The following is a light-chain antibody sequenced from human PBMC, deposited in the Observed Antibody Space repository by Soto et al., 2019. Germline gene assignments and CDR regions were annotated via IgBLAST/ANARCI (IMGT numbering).Light chain of an antibody. CDR3: HQRSAWPFT. CDR1: QTVGKD. CDR2: DAS. J-gene: IGKJ4*01. V-gene: IGKV3-11*01. Sequence: IVLTQSPATLSLSPGERASLSCRASQTVGKDLAWYQVRTGQAPRLLIFDASTRATGVPPRFSGSRSGSDFTLTLSSLDPEDFALYYCHQRSAWPFTFGGGTSVLIK.